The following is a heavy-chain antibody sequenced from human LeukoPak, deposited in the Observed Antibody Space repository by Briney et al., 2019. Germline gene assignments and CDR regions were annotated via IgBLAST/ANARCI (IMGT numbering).Heavy chain of an antibody. J-gene: IGHJ4*02. V-gene: IGHV1-69*13. CDR3: ASVRGVNIDYFDY. CDR2: IIPIFGTA. D-gene: IGHD3-10*01. Sequence: SVKVSCKASGGTFISYAISWVRQAPGQGLEWMGGIIPIFGTANYAQKFQGRVTITADESTSTAYMELSSLRSEDTAVYYCASVRGVNIDYFDYWGQGTLVTVSS. CDR1: GGTFISYA.